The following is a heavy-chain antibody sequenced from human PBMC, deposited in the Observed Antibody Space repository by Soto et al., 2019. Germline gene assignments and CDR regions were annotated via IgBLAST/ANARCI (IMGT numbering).Heavy chain of an antibody. V-gene: IGHV4-34*01. D-gene: IGHD6-13*01. CDR3: ARGRIAAAGTRGGDY. CDR1: GGSFSGYY. J-gene: IGHJ4*02. CDR2: INHSGST. Sequence: SETLSLTCAVDGGSFSGYYWSWICQPTGKGLEWIGEINHSGSTNYNPSLKSRVTISVDTSKNQFSLKLSSVTAADTAVYYCARGRIAAAGTRGGDYWGQGTLVTVS.